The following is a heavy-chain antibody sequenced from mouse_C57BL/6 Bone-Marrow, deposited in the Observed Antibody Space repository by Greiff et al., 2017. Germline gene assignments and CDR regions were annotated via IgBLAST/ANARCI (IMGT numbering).Heavy chain of an antibody. Sequence: QVTLKASGPGILQSSQTLSLTCSFSGFSLSTSGMGVSWIRQPPGKGLEWLAHIYWDDDTRYNPSPKSRLTISKDTSRNQVFLKITSVDTADTATDYGARRYYYEENYFDEWGKGTTRTVSS. CDR3: ARRYYYEENYFDE. D-gene: IGHD1-1*01. J-gene: IGHJ2*01. CDR2: IYWDDDT. CDR1: GFSLSTSGMG. V-gene: IGHV8-12*01.